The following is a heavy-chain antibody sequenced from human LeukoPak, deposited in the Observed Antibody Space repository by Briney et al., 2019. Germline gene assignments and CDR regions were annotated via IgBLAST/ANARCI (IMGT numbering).Heavy chain of an antibody. CDR2: FDPEDGET. V-gene: IGHV1-24*01. D-gene: IGHD5-18*01. CDR1: GYTLTDYY. Sequence: GASVKVSCTASGYTLTDYYMHWVRQAPGQGLEWMGGFDPEDGETIYAQKFQGRVTMTEDTSTDTAYMELSSLRSEDTAVYYCATQAVRDFVDTAMVPDYWGQGTLVTVSS. J-gene: IGHJ4*02. CDR3: ATQAVRDFVDTAMVPDY.